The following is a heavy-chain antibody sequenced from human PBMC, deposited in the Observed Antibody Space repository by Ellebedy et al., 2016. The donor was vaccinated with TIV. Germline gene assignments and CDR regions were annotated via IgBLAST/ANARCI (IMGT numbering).Heavy chain of an antibody. Sequence: ASVKVSCKVSGETFTAYPINWVRQAPGQGLEWMGWVNTNTGNPTFAQGFTGRFDFSLDTSVNTAYLHISNLEAADTALYYCVRPKSYQYASALDYWGQGTLVTVSS. CDR3: VRPKSYQYASALDY. CDR1: GETFTAYP. V-gene: IGHV7-4-1*02. CDR2: VNTNTGNP. J-gene: IGHJ4*02. D-gene: IGHD2-2*01.